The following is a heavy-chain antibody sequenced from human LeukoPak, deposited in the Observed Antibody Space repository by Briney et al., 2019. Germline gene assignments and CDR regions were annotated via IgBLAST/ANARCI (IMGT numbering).Heavy chain of an antibody. CDR2: ICYSGST. Sequence: SETLSLTCTVSGGSISSYYWSWIRQPPGKGLEWIGYICYSGSTNYNPSLKSRVTISVDTSKNQFSLKLSSVTAADTAVYYCARHESSVVPSSFDYWGQGTLVTVSS. CDR1: GGSISSYY. D-gene: IGHD2-2*01. V-gene: IGHV4-59*08. J-gene: IGHJ4*02. CDR3: ARHESSVVPSSFDY.